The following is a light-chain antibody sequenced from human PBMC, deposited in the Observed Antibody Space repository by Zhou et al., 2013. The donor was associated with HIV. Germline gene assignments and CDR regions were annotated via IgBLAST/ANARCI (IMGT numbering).Light chain of an antibody. Sequence: EIVLTQSPATLSLSPGERVTLSCRASQSVSNYLAWYQQKPGQPPRLLIYDAYNRATGIPARFSGSGSGTDFTLNIARLEPEDYAVYYCQQYGRSRPLMFGQGTKVEVK. CDR1: QSVSNY. J-gene: IGKJ1*01. CDR3: QQYGRSRPLM. V-gene: IGKV3-11*01. CDR2: DAY.